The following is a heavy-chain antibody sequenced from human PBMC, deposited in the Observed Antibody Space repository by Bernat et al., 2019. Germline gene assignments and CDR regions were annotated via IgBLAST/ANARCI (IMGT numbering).Heavy chain of an antibody. CDR2: IYWDDDK. D-gene: IGHD6-13*01. CDR3: AHNWYSSSWYLRAAPYYFDY. Sequence: QITLKESGPTLVKPTQTLTLTCTFSGFSLSTSGVGVGWIRQPPGKALEWLALIYWDDDKRYSPSLKSWLTITKDTSKNQVVLTMTNMDPVDTATYYCAHNWYSSSWYLRAAPYYFDYWGQGTLVTVSS. CDR1: GFSLSTSGVG. J-gene: IGHJ4*02. V-gene: IGHV2-5*02.